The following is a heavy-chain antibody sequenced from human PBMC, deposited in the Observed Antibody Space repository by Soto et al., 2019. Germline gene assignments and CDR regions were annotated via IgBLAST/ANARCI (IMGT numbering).Heavy chain of an antibody. CDR1: GGSISSGGYY. D-gene: IGHD3-22*01. CDR2: IYYSGST. J-gene: IGHJ4*02. CDR3: ARHYYDSQVWFDY. V-gene: IGHV4-61*08. Sequence: SETLSLTCTVSGGSISSGGYYWSWIRQHPGKGLEWIGYIYYSGSTNYNPSLKSRVTISVDTSKNQFSLKLSSVTAADTAVYYCARHYYDSQVWFDYWGQGTLVTSP.